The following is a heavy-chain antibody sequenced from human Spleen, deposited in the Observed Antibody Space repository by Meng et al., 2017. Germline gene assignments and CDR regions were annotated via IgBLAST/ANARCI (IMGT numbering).Heavy chain of an antibody. CDR2: LIAVFDKT. CDR3: ARVEVGITSGDY. CDR1: GGSFSTHP. J-gene: IGHJ4*02. Sequence: QVQLVQSGAEVKKPGSSVKVACKTSGGSFSTHPFSWVRQAPGQGLEWMGGLIAVFDKTKAAPRFQDRVTFTADESTSTAYMELSSLTFDDTAVYYCARVEVGITSGDYWGQGTLVTVSS. V-gene: IGHV1-69*13. D-gene: IGHD2-21*01.